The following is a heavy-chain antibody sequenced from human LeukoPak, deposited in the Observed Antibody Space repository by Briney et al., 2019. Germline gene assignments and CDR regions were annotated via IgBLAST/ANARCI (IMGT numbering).Heavy chain of an antibody. CDR1: GFTFSSYS. V-gene: IGHV3-21*01. J-gene: IGHJ4*02. Sequence: PGGSLRLSCAASGFTFSSYSMNWVRQAPGKGLEWVSSISSSSSYIYYADSVKGRFTISRDNAKNSLHLQMGSLRAEDMAVYYCARGPFGPEYYFDYWGQGTLVTVSS. CDR2: ISSSSSYI. D-gene: IGHD3-10*01. CDR3: ARGPFGPEYYFDY.